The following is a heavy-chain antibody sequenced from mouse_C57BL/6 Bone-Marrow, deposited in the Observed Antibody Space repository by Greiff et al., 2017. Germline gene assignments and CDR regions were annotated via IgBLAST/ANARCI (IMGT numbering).Heavy chain of an antibody. CDR1: GYTFTSYW. V-gene: IGHV1-69*01. CDR2: IAPSDSYT. D-gene: IGHD1-1*01. J-gene: IGHJ3*01. Sequence: QVKLLQPGAELVMPGASVKLSCKASGYTFTSYWMHWVQQRPGQGLEWIGEIAPSDSYTNYKHKFKGKSTLTVDKSSSTAYMQLSSLTSEDSAVYYGAREGLLRAWVAYWGQGTLVTVSA. CDR3: AREGLLRAWVAY.